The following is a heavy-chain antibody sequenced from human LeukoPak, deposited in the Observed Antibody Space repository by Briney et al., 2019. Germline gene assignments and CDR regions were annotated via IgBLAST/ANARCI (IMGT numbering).Heavy chain of an antibody. CDR3: ARSDHNSWNAFDI. V-gene: IGHV1-8*03. J-gene: IGHJ3*02. CDR1: GYTVGSDD. CDR2: INPNNGNL. Sequence: ASVKVSCKASGYTVGSDDINWVRQATGQGLEWMGWINPNNGNLGYAQKFQGRVTITRNTPISTAYMELSSLTSEDTAVYYCARSDHNSWNAFDIWGQGTMVTVSS. D-gene: IGHD1-26*01.